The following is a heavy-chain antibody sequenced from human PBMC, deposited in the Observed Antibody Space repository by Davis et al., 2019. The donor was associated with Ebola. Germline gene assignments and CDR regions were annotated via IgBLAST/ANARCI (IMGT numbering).Heavy chain of an antibody. CDR2: IWYDGSNK. D-gene: IGHD3-3*01. Sequence: GGSLRLSCAASGFTFSSYGMHWVRQAPGKGLEWVAVIWYDGSNKYYADSVKGRFTISRDNSKNTLYLQMNSLRAEDTALYYCARDQDTSPEWNWFDSWGQGTLVTVSS. CDR1: GFTFSSYG. V-gene: IGHV3-33*01. CDR3: ARDQDTSPEWNWFDS. J-gene: IGHJ5*01.